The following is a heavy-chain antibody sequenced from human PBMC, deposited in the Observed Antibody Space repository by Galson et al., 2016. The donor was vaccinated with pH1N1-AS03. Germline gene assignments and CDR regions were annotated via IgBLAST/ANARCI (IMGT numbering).Heavy chain of an antibody. CDR1: GYTFTNFG. CDR3: ARDLRSDFGNSFMAGVQFGRY. V-gene: IGHV1-18*01. D-gene: IGHD4-23*01. Sequence: SVKVSCKASGYTFTNFGVIWVRQAPGQGLEWVGWISAYSGNTNYAQSLQGRVSMTTDPSTNTVYMELTGLTSADTAIYYCARDLRSDFGNSFMAGVQFGRYWGQGTLVIVSS. J-gene: IGHJ4*02. CDR2: ISAYSGNT.